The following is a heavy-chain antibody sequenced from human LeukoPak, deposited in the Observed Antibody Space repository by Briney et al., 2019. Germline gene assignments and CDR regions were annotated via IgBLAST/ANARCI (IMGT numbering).Heavy chain of an antibody. D-gene: IGHD4-17*01. V-gene: IGHV3-23*01. J-gene: IGHJ4*02. Sequence: GGSLRLSCAASGFTFSSYAMSWVRQAPGKGLEWVSAISGSGGSTYYADSVRGRFTISRDNSKNTLYLQMNSLRAEDTAVYYCAKRLLGYADSSPIDYWGQGTLVTVSS. CDR1: GFTFSSYA. CDR2: ISGSGGST. CDR3: AKRLLGYADSSPIDY.